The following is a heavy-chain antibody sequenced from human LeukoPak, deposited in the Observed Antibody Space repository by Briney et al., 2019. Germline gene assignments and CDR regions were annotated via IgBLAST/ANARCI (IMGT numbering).Heavy chain of an antibody. V-gene: IGHV5-51*01. J-gene: IGHJ5*02. D-gene: IGHD3-22*01. CDR1: GYSFTSYW. Sequence: GESLKIPCKGSGYSFTSYWIGWVRQMPGKGLEWMGIIYPGDSDTRYSPSFQGQVTISADKSISTAYLQWSSLKASDTAMYYCARHDSSGYYDSSGYFTGNWFDPWGQGTLVTVSS. CDR2: IYPGDSDT. CDR3: ARHDSSGYYDSSGYFTGNWFDP.